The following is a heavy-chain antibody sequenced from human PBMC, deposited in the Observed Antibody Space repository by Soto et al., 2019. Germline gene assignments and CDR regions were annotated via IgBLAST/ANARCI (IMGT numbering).Heavy chain of an antibody. J-gene: IGHJ5*02. D-gene: IGHD3-10*01. V-gene: IGHV4-59*01. CDR3: ARGVRGASVFDP. CDR2: IYYSGST. Sequence: QVQLQESGPGLVKPSETLSLTCTVSGGSISSYYWSWILQPPGKGLEWIGYIYYSGSTNYNPSLKSRVTISVDTSKNHFSLQLSSVTAADTAVYYCARGVRGASVFDPWGKGTLVTVSS. CDR1: GGSISSYY.